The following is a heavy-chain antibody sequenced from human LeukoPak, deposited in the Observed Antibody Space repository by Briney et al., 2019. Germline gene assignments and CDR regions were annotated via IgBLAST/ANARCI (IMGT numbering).Heavy chain of an antibody. CDR1: GGSFSGYY. J-gene: IGHJ4*02. D-gene: IGHD3-10*01. CDR2: ISHSGSI. Sequence: SETLSLTCAVYGGSFSGYYWSWIRQPPGKGLEWIGEISHSGSINYNPSLKSRVTISVDTSKNQFSLKLSSVTAADTAVYYCARGKYGSGSYYSPNPYYFDYWGQGTLVTVSS. V-gene: IGHV4-34*01. CDR3: ARGKYGSGSYYSPNPYYFDY.